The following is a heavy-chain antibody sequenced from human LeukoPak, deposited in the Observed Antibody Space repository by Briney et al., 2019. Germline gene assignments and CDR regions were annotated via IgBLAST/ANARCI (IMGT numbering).Heavy chain of an antibody. CDR1: GFTFRDYW. J-gene: IGHJ4*02. D-gene: IGHD1-14*01. Sequence: GGSLRLSCVASGFTFRDYWMTWVRQAPGKGLECVANIKYDGSDKYYVDSVKGRFTISRDNAKNSVYLQMNSLRVEDTAVYYCARRNLFGYWGRGTVVTVSS. V-gene: IGHV3-7*01. CDR2: IKYDGSDK. CDR3: ARRNLFGY.